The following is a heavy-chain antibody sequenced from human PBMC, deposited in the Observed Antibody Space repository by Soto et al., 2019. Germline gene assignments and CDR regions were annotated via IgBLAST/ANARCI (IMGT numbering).Heavy chain of an antibody. CDR3: VRGGHGSGSYLGSS. Sequence: GGSLRFSCVASGFTFTTYWMSRVRQAPGKGLQWVANIRQDGGAQYYVDSVKGRFTISRDNAKNSVYLQMDSLRVEDTAVYYCVRGGHGSGSYLGSSWGQGILVTVSS. CDR1: GFTFTTYW. J-gene: IGHJ5*02. CDR2: IRQDGGAQ. V-gene: IGHV3-7*03. D-gene: IGHD3-10*01.